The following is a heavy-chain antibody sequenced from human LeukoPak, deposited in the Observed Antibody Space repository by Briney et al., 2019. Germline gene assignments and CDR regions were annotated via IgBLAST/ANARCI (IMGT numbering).Heavy chain of an antibody. D-gene: IGHD6-19*01. CDR2: INHSGST. CDR3: VPEQWLAD. J-gene: IGHJ4*02. V-gene: IGHV4-34*01. CDR1: GGSFSGYY. Sequence: SETLSLTCAVYGGSFSGYYWSWVRQPPGKGLEWIGEINHSGSTNYNPSLKSRVTISVDTSKNQFSLKLSSVTAADTAVYYCVPEQWLADWGQGTLVTVSS.